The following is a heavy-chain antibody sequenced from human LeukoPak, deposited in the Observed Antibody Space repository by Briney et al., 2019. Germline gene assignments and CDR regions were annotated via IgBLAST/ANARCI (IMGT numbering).Heavy chain of an antibody. CDR1: GFTFSSHG. CDR2: IRYDGTSK. V-gene: IGHV3-30*02. Sequence: GGALRLCCASSGFTFSSHGVHWVRQAPGKGLEWVSFIRYDGTSKFYADSVKGRFTISRDNSENTLYLQMNSLRAEDTAVYYCAKNGNTFDIGGQGTTVTVSS. CDR3: AKNGNTFDI. D-gene: IGHD2/OR15-2a*01. J-gene: IGHJ3*02.